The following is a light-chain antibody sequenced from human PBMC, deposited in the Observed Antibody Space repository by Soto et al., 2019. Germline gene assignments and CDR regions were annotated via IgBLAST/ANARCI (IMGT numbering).Light chain of an antibody. CDR2: GAS. CDR1: QSINGN. Sequence: EIIMTQSPATLSVSPGERVTLSCRASQSINGNLAWYQHKPGQAPRLLISGASARATGFPARFSGSGSGTGFTLTISSLQSEDFAVYYCQQYNNWPGTFGQGTKVDIK. J-gene: IGKJ1*01. CDR3: QQYNNWPGT. V-gene: IGKV3-15*01.